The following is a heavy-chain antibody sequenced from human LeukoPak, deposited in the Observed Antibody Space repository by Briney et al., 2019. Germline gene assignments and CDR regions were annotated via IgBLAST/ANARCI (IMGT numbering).Heavy chain of an antibody. D-gene: IGHD3-10*01. CDR3: AKEGEYYYGPGSPYYFDY. CDR2: IRYDGSNK. Sequence: GGSLRLSCAASGFTFSSYGMHWVRQAPGKGLEWVAFIRYDGSNKYYADSVKGRFTISRDNSKNTLYLQMNSLRAEDTAVYYCAKEGEYYYGPGSPYYFDYWGQGTLVTVSS. CDR1: GFTFSSYG. V-gene: IGHV3-30*02. J-gene: IGHJ4*02.